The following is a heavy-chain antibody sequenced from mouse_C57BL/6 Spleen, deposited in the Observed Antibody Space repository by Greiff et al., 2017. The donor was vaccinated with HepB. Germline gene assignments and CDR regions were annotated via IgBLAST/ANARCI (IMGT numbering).Heavy chain of an antibody. Sequence: QVQLKESGPELVKPGASVKISCKASGYAFSSSWMNWVKQRPGKGLEWIGRIYPGDGDTNYNGKFKGKATLTADKSSSTAYMQLSSLTSEDSAVYFCAIAGYYFDYWGQGTTLTVSS. V-gene: IGHV1-82*01. CDR3: AIAGYYFDY. CDR1: GYAFSSSW. CDR2: IYPGDGDT. J-gene: IGHJ2*01. D-gene: IGHD4-1*01.